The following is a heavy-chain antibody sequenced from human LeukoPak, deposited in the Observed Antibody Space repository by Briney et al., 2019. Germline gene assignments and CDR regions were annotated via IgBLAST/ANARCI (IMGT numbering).Heavy chain of an antibody. Sequence: SETLSLTCTVSGGSISSYYWSWIRQPAGKGLEWIGRIYTSGSTNYNPSLKSRVTISVDTSKNQFSLKLSSVTAADTAVYYCARSRAGYCSGGSCHPLNYWGQGTLVTVSS. CDR2: IYTSGST. CDR3: ARSRAGYCSGGSCHPLNY. CDR1: GGSISSYY. J-gene: IGHJ4*02. V-gene: IGHV4-4*07. D-gene: IGHD2-15*01.